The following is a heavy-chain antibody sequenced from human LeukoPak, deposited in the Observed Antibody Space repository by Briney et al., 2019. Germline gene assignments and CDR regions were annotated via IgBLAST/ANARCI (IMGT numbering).Heavy chain of an antibody. CDR2: INPKSGGT. V-gene: IGHV1-2*02. Sequence: ASVKVSCKASGYTFTAYYIHWVRQAPGQELEWMGWINPKSGGTYYVQKFQGRVTVTTDTSINTAYMELSRLRSDDTAVYYCAREDYWGQGTLVTVSS. CDR1: GYTFTAYY. J-gene: IGHJ4*02. CDR3: AREDY.